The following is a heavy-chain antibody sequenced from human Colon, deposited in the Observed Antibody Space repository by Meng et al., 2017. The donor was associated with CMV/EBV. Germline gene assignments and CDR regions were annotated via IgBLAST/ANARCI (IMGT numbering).Heavy chain of an antibody. D-gene: IGHD3-22*01. CDR1: GYYFTNFW. J-gene: IGHJ4*02. CDR2: IYPGDSDT. Sequence: GESLKISCKGSGYYFTNFWIGWVRQMPGKGLEWMEIIYPGDSDTRYSPSFQGQVTISADKSISTAYLQWSSLKASDTAIYYCARHGAYYSDSSGSYYPDYWGQGTQVTVSS. CDR3: ARHGAYYSDSSGSYYPDY. V-gene: IGHV5-51*01.